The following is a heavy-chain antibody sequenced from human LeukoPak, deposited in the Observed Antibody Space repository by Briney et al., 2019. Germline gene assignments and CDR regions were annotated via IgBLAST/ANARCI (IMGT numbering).Heavy chain of an antibody. V-gene: IGHV1-18*01. D-gene: IGHD5-24*01. Sequence: ASVKVSCKASGYTFTSYDISWVRQAPGQGLEWMGWISAYSGYTNFAQKFQDRVTMTTDTSTSTAYTELRSLRSDDTAVYYCARNENYNCDYWGQGTLVTVSS. CDR2: ISAYSGYT. J-gene: IGHJ4*02. CDR3: ARNENYNCDY. CDR1: GYTFTSYD.